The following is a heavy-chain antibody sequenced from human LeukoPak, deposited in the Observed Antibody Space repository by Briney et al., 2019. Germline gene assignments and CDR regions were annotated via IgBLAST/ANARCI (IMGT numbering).Heavy chain of an antibody. Sequence: ASVKVSCKASRYTFTGYYMHWVRQAPAQGLEYVGWINPNTGDTKPAQNFQGRVTLTRDTSISTAYMELSSLRSDDSALYYCAGEFCSGGSCRQGFDFWGQGTLVTVSS. CDR2: INPNTGDT. CDR1: RYTFTGYY. CDR3: AGEFCSGGSCRQGFDF. D-gene: IGHD2-15*01. V-gene: IGHV1-2*02. J-gene: IGHJ4*02.